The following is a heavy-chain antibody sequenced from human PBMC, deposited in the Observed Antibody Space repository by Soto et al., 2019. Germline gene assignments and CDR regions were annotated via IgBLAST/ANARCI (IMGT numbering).Heavy chain of an antibody. V-gene: IGHV4-39*01. CDR1: NDSITTTSYF. CDR2: IYYSGST. J-gene: IGHJ3*01. Sequence: SENLSLTCTVSNDSITTTSYFWAWIRQTPGKGLEWLGSIYYSGSTYYNPSLQSRVTISVVTSKSQFSLKVRSVTAADAAIYYCAGHAGGGPWAFVWGHATTVS. D-gene: IGHD1-26*01. CDR3: AGHAGGGPWAFV.